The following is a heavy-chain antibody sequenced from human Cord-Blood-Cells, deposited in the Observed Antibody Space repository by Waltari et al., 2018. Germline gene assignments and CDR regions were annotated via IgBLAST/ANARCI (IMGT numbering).Heavy chain of an antibody. J-gene: IGHJ4*02. CDR3: ARVDGRDCYNDY. D-gene: IGHD2-21*01. Sequence: VRQAPGQGLEWMGIINPSGGSTSYAQKFQGRVTMTRDTSTSTVYMELSSLRSEDTDVYYCARVDGRDCYNDYWGQGTLVTVSS. V-gene: IGHV1-46*01. CDR2: INPSGGST.